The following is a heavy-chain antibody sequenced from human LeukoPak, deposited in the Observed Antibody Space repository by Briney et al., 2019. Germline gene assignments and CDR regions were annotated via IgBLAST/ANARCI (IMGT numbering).Heavy chain of an antibody. J-gene: IGHJ4*02. V-gene: IGHV1-18*01. CDR3: ARASYYDFWSGYLPLTHYFDY. CDR2: ISAYNGNT. CDR1: GYTFTSYG. D-gene: IGHD3-3*01. Sequence: ASVKVSCKASGYTFTSYGISWVRQAPGQGLEWMGWISAYNGNTNYAQKLQGRVTMTRDTSTSTVYMELSSLRSEDTAVYYCARASYYDFWSGYLPLTHYFDYWGQGTLVTVSS.